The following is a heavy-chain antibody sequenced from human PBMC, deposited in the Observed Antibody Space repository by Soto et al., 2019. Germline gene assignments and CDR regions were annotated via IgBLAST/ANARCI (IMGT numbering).Heavy chain of an antibody. CDR3: ARRRAVSGTGAY. CDR1: GFTFSSYS. CDR2: ISSTSSVI. Sequence: GGSLRLSCAASGFTFSSYSMNWVRQAPGKGLEWVSYISSTSSVIYYADSVKGRFTVSRDNAKNSVFLQMNSLRGDDTAVYYCARRRAVSGTGAYWGLGTLVTVSS. J-gene: IGHJ4*02. D-gene: IGHD6-19*01. V-gene: IGHV3-48*01.